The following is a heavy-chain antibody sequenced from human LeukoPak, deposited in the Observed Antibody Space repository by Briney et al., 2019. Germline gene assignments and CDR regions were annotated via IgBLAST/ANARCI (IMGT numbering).Heavy chain of an antibody. CDR3: AKNPNRSGWYQDY. V-gene: IGHV3-23*01. J-gene: IGHJ4*02. D-gene: IGHD6-19*01. Sequence: QSGGSLSLSCVASGFTFSSYSMTWVRQTPERGLEWVSAISSSGGSMYYADSVKGRFTISRDNSKNTLSLQMNSLRAEDTAVYFCAKNPNRSGWYQDYWGQGTLVTVSS. CDR1: GFTFSSYS. CDR2: ISSSGGSM.